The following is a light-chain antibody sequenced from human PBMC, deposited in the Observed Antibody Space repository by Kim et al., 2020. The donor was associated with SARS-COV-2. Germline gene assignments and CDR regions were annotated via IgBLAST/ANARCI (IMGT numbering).Light chain of an antibody. CDR2: EVS. CDR3: RSHAGSSNFLV. CDR1: SGGVGGYED. V-gene: IGLV2-8*01. Sequence: GTSGGVGGYEDVSGYQEDPGKATKGMSYEVSKRPSGVPERVAGSKGGNTAAVTVAGLQAEDEAEYYCRSHAGSSNFLVFGGGTQRTVL. J-gene: IGLJ3*02.